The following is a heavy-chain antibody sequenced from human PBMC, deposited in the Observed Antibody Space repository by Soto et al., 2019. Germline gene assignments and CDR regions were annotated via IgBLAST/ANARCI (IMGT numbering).Heavy chain of an antibody. CDR2: IYPGDSDT. J-gene: IGHJ4*02. CDR3: ARPKTPRGSSNYDYPFDS. D-gene: IGHD3-16*01. V-gene: IGHV5-51*01. Sequence: PGESLKISCKASGYIFSIYWIAGVRQMPGKGLEWMGIIYPGDSDTRYNPSFQGQVTISVDKSTSTAYLKWNSLKATDTAMYYYARPKTPRGSSNYDYPFDSGGQETLVTVSS. CDR1: GYIFSIYW.